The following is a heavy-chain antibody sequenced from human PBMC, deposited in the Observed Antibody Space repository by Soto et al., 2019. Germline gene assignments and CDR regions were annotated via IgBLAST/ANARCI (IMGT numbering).Heavy chain of an antibody. Sequence: SVKVSCKASGFTFTSSAVQWVRQARGQRLEWIGWIVVGSGNTNYAQKFQERVTITRDMSTSTAYMELSSLRSEDTAVYYCAADRGAPVGTAMDRWYYYGMDVWGQGTTVTVSS. D-gene: IGHD5-18*01. J-gene: IGHJ6*02. CDR2: IVVGSGNT. V-gene: IGHV1-58*01. CDR3: AADRGAPVGTAMDRWYYYGMDV. CDR1: GFTFTSSA.